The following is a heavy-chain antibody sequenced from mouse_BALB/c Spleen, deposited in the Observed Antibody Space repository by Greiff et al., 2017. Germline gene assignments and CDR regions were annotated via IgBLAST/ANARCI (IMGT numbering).Heavy chain of an antibody. CDR3: TGSTMVTTFFDY. V-gene: IGHV5-6-4*01. D-gene: IGHD2-1*01. CDR1: GFTFSSYT. J-gene: IGHJ2*01. CDR2: ISSGGSYT. Sequence: EVKLVESGGGLVKPGGSLKLSCAASGFTFSSYTMSWVRQTPEKRLEWVATISSGGSYTYYPDSVKGRFTISRDNAKNTLYLQMSSLKSEDTAMYYCTGSTMVTTFFDYWGQGTTLTVSS.